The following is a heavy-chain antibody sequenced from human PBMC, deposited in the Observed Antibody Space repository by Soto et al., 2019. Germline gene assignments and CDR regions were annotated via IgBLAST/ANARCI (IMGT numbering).Heavy chain of an antibody. CDR2: MDPISGGT. J-gene: IGHJ5*02. Sequence: QVQLVQSGAEVKKPGASVKVSCKTSGYTFTAYDINWVRQATGQGLEWMGWMDPISGGTGYAQKFQGRVTMTRNTSISTAYMVLSSLRFEDTAIYYCAKSMAGLFDPWGQGTLVTVSS. D-gene: IGHD6-19*01. CDR1: GYTFTAYD. CDR3: AKSMAGLFDP. V-gene: IGHV1-8*01.